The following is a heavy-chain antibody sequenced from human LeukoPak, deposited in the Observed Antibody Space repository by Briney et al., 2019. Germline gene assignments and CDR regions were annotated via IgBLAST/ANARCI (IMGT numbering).Heavy chain of an antibody. CDR3: AKDWTPHNRVYDCLDA. D-gene: IGHD3-16*01. CDR2: IGSGADL. J-gene: IGHJ5*02. Sequence: GGSLRLSCVGYGFAFGVHAMSWVRQPPGKGAEWVATIGSGADLFYAESVKGRFTISRDDPRNTVWLQMNSLRAEDTALYYCAKDWTPHNRVYDCLDAWGQGTQVTVSS. V-gene: IGHV3-23*01. CDR1: GFAFGVHA.